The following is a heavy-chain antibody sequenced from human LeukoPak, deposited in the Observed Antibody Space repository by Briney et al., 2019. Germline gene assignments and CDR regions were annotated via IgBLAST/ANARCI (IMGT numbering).Heavy chain of an antibody. Sequence: SETLSLTCALYGGSFSGYYWSWIREPPGKGLEWIGEINHSGSTNYNPSLKSRVTISVDTSKNQFSLKLSSVTAADTAVYYCARLKLAYCGGDCYSLDYWGQGTLVTVSS. CDR1: GGSFSGYY. J-gene: IGHJ4*02. D-gene: IGHD2-21*02. CDR2: INHSGST. CDR3: ARLKLAYCGGDCYSLDY. V-gene: IGHV4-34*01.